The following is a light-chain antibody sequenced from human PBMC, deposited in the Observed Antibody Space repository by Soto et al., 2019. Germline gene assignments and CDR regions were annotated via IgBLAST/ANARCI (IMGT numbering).Light chain of an antibody. Sequence: QSVMTQPASVSGSPGHSLTISFTGTTSYICFYDYVSCYQQYQGKAHKLLIYLVTIRPSWISNRFSGSKSVSTASMTISGLRDEDEADYYCSSYSTSYFYFFGRGTRSPS. CDR1: TSYICFYDY. V-gene: IGLV2-14*01. J-gene: IGLJ1*01. CDR2: LVT. CDR3: SSYSTSYFYF.